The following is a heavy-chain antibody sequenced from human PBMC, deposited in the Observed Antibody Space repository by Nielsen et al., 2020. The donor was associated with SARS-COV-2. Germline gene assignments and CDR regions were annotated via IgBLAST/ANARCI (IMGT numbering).Heavy chain of an antibody. V-gene: IGHV3-9*01. CDR3: AKDGGYCSSTSCYTGGLRFGYYYYGMDV. CDR1: GFTFDDYA. D-gene: IGHD2-2*02. Sequence: GGSLRLSCAASGFTFDDYAMHWVRQAPGKGLEWVSGISWNSGSIGYADSVKGRFTISRDNAKNSLYLQMNSLRAEDTALYYCAKDGGYCSSTSCYTGGLRFGYYYYGMDVWGQGTTVTVSS. J-gene: IGHJ6*02. CDR2: ISWNSGSI.